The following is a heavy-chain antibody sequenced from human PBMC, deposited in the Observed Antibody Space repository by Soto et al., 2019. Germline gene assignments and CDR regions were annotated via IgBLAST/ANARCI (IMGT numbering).Heavy chain of an antibody. CDR2: INTDGSSA. J-gene: IGHJ4*02. V-gene: IGHV3-74*01. CDR3: ARGGCTKTSCFILDY. CDR1: GFTFSNYW. D-gene: IGHD2-2*01. Sequence: EVQLVESGGGLVQPGGSLRLSCAASGFTFSNYWMLWVRQAPGKGLVWVSHINTDGSSATYPDSVKGRFTISRDNAKNTVYLQINSLRAEDTAVYYCARGGCTKTSCFILDYWGQGTLATVSS.